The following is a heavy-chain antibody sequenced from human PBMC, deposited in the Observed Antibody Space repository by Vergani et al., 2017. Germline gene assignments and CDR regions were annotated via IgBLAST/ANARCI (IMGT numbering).Heavy chain of an antibody. D-gene: IGHD2-15*01. J-gene: IGHJ5*02. CDR3: AIVRIDEINWFDP. CDR1: GFTVSSNY. CDR2: IYTSGST. V-gene: IGHV4-4*09. Sequence: VQLVESGGGLVQPGGSLRLSCAASGFTVSSNYMSWIRPPPGKGLEWIGYIYTSGSTNYNPSLKSRVTISVDTSKNQFSLKLSSVTAADTAVYYCAIVRIDEINWFDPWGQGTLVTVSS.